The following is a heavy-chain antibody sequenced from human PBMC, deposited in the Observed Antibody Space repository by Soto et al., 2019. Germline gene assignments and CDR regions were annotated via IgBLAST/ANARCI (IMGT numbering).Heavy chain of an antibody. CDR3: NAYCDFWGGHTPL. CDR2: IKSKADGETI. V-gene: IGHV3-15*07. Sequence: VQLVESGGGLVKPGGSVGLSCAASGFTFENVWMHWVRQAPGKGLEWVGRIKSKADGETINYAERVKGRFSISRDDSKNTLYLQMNNLKYEDTAVYYCNAYCDFWGGHTPLWGQGTLVAVSS. CDR1: GFTFENVW. D-gene: IGHD3-3*01. J-gene: IGHJ4*02.